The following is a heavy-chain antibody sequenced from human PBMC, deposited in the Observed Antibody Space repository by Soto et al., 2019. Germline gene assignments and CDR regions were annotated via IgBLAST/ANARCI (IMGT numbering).Heavy chain of an antibody. J-gene: IGHJ4*02. CDR1: GFTFSSYG. CDR2: ISYDGSNK. V-gene: IGHV3-30*18. Sequence: GGSLRLSCAASGFTFSSYGMHWVRQAPGKGLEWVAVISYDGSNKYYADSVKGRFTISRDNSKNTLYLQMNSLRAEDTAVYYCAKTRYSNSEYYFDYWGQGTLVTVSS. D-gene: IGHD4-4*01. CDR3: AKTRYSNSEYYFDY.